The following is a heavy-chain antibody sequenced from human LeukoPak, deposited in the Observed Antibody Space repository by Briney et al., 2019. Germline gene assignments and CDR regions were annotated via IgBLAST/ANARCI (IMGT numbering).Heavy chain of an antibody. CDR1: GFTFSSYW. CDR2: VATDGTGP. CDR3: ARAGGYCTTTRCYYYYYMDV. V-gene: IGHV3-74*01. Sequence: PGGSLRLSCAASGFTFSSYWMHWVRQAPGKGLVWVSRVATDGTGPSYADSVKGRFTISRDNSKNTLYLQMNSLRPEDTAVYYCARAGGYCTTTRCYYYYYMDVWGKGTTVTVSS. J-gene: IGHJ6*03. D-gene: IGHD2-8*01.